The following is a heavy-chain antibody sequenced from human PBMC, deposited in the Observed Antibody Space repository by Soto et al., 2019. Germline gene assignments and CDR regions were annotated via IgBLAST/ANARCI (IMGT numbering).Heavy chain of an antibody. CDR1: GGSISSYY. CDR3: ARAPGAIAVARNWFDP. Sequence: QVQLQESGPGLVKPSETLSLTCTVSGGSISSYYWSWIRQPPGKGLEWIGYIYYSGSTNYNPSLKSRVTISVDTSKNQFSLKLSSVTAADTAVYYCARAPGAIAVARNWFDPWGQGTLVTVSS. J-gene: IGHJ5*02. D-gene: IGHD6-19*01. V-gene: IGHV4-59*01. CDR2: IYYSGST.